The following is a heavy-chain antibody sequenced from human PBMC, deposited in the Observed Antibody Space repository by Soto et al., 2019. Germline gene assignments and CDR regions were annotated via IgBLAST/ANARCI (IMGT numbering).Heavy chain of an antibody. V-gene: IGHV1-8*01. CDR2: MNPNSGNT. CDR3: ASTYYDFWSGNYGMDV. J-gene: IGHJ6*02. Sequence: GXSXKVSCKAAGYTXTSYDIHLVRQATGQGLEWMGWMNPNSGNTGYAQKFKGRVTMTRNTSISTAYMELSSLRSEDTAVYYCASTYYDFWSGNYGMDVWGQGTTVTVSS. CDR1: GYTXTSYD. D-gene: IGHD3-3*01.